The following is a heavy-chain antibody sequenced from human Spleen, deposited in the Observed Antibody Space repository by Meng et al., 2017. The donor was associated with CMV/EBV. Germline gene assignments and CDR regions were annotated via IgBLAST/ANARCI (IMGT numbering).Heavy chain of an antibody. CDR2: LNPSGGST. D-gene: IGHD5-18*01. J-gene: IGHJ4*02. Sequence: ILNPSGGSTSYAQNFQGRVTMTRDTSTSTVYMELSSLRSEDTAVYYCARVNTAFDYWGQGTLVTVSS. CDR3: ARVNTAFDY. V-gene: IGHV1-46*01.